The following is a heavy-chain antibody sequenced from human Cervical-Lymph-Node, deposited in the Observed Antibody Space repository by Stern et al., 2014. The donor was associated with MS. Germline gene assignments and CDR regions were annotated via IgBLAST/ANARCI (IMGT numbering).Heavy chain of an antibody. CDR1: GFSFGTSW. V-gene: IGHV3-7*01. J-gene: IGHJ4*02. D-gene: IGHD2/OR15-2a*01. CDR3: ARDRRAFLDY. CDR2: IRQDGYDK. Sequence: DQLVQSGGGLVQPGGSLRLSCVASGFSFGTSWMSWVRQPPGRGLEWVANIRQDGYDKFYVDSVKGRFTISRDNARNSLYLQMNSLTVADTAVYYCARDRRAFLDYWGQGTHVAVSS.